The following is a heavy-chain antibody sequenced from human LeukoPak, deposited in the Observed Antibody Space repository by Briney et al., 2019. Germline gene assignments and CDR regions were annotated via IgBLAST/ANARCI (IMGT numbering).Heavy chain of an antibody. J-gene: IGHJ4*02. Sequence: GASVKVSCKVSGYTLTELSMHWVRQAPGKGLEWMGGFDPEDGETIYAQKFQGRVTMTEDTSTDTAYMELSSLRSEDTAVYYCATNFEGGDGSGSYNFDYWGQGTLVTVSS. CDR2: FDPEDGET. V-gene: IGHV1-24*01. CDR1: GYTLTELS. CDR3: ATNFEGGDGSGSYNFDY. D-gene: IGHD3-10*01.